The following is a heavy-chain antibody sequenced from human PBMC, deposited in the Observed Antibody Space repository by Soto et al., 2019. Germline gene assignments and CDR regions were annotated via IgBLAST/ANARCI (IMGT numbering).Heavy chain of an antibody. CDR2: ISGSGGST. Sequence: EVQLLESGGGLVQPGGSLRLSCAASGFTFVNHAMSWVRQAPGKGPEWVSAISGSGGSTYHADSVEGRFTISRDNYKNTPYLQMSSLRAEDTAVYYCAKSGWGVVVPTVNWYFDLWGRGTLVTVSS. CDR1: GFTFVNHA. J-gene: IGHJ2*01. V-gene: IGHV3-23*01. D-gene: IGHD2-21*01. CDR3: AKSGWGVVVPTVNWYFDL.